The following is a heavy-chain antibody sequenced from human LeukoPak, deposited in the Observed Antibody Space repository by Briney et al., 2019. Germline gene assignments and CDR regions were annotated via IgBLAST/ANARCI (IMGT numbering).Heavy chain of an antibody. CDR3: VGEVMGDAFDI. D-gene: IGHD3-16*01. J-gene: IGHJ3*02. Sequence: GGSLRLSCTDSGFTSTNFWVNWVRQAPGKGPEWVANINKDGRVIQYVGSVRGRFTISRDNAKNSVHLQMNRLRDEDTAIYYCVGEVMGDAFDIWGQGTMVAVSS. CDR2: INKDGRVI. CDR1: GFTSTNFW. V-gene: IGHV3-7*01.